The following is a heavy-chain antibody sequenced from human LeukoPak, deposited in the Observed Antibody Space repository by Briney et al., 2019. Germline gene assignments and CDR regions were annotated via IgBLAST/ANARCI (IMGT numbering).Heavy chain of an antibody. Sequence: GESLKISCNGSGSGYSFANFWIGWVRQMPGKGLEWMGIIYPGDSDTRYSPSFEGQVTISADKSISTAYLQWSSLRASDTAMYFCPRRSGSYFNFWGQGTQVIVSS. CDR1: GYSFANFW. CDR2: IYPGDSDT. V-gene: IGHV5-51*01. CDR3: PRRSGSYFNF. J-gene: IGHJ4*02. D-gene: IGHD1-26*01.